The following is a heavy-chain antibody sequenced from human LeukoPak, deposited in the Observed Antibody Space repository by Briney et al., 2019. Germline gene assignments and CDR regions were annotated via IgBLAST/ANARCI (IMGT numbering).Heavy chain of an antibody. J-gene: IGHJ4*02. CDR3: AIRVAGSSSYFDS. CDR1: GYSISSGYY. CDR2: IYHSGST. V-gene: IGHV4-38-2*02. D-gene: IGHD6-19*01. Sequence: SETLSLTCTVSGYSISSGYYWGWIRQPPGKGLEWIGSIYHSGSTYYNPSLKSRVTISVDTSKNQFSLKLSSVTAADTAVYYCAIRVAGSSSYFDSWGQGTLVTVSS.